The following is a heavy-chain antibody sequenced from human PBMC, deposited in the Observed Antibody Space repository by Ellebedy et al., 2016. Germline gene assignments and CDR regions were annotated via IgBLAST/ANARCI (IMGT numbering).Heavy chain of an antibody. J-gene: IGHJ4*02. V-gene: IGHV3-23*01. CDR1: GFTFSSSA. CDR3: AKLGGQYCTSTSCPDY. CDR2: MSGSGSLT. D-gene: IGHD2-2*01. Sequence: GGSLRLSXAASGFTFSSSAMSWVRQAPGKGLEWVSAMSGSGSLTYYADSVKGRFTISRVNTKNTLYLQMNGLRAEDTAVYYCAKLGGQYCTSTSCPDYWGQGTLVTVSS.